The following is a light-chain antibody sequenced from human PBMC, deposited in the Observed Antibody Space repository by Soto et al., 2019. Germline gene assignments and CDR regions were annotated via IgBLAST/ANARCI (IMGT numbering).Light chain of an antibody. Sequence: DIQMTQSPSSLSASVGDRVTITRLASQSVSSYLNWYQQIPGKAPTLLIYAASTLQSGVPSRFSGSGSGTDFTLTISRLQPEDFATYYCQQANSIPHTFGEGTKVDIK. J-gene: IGKJ4*02. CDR2: AAS. V-gene: IGKV1-39*01. CDR3: QQANSIPHT. CDR1: QSVSSY.